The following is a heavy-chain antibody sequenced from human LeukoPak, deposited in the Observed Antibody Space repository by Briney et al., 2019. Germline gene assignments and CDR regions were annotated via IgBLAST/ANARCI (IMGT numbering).Heavy chain of an antibody. J-gene: IGHJ5*02. CDR2: ITGSDGTS. CDR3: ASLTVTTSNWFDP. D-gene: IGHD4-11*01. V-gene: IGHV3-23*01. Sequence: PGTSLRLSCVASGFTFTNYAMSWVRQAPGKGLEWVSAITGSDGTSHYADSVKGRFTISRDNSKNTLYLQVNSLRAEDTAVYYCASLTVTTSNWFDPWGQGTLVTVSS. CDR1: GFTFTNYA.